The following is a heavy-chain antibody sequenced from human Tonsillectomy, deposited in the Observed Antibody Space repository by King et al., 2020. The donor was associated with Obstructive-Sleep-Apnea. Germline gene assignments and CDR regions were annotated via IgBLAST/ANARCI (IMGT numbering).Heavy chain of an antibody. CDR3: ARDCYSSSWYGGVGWFDP. Sequence: QLQESGPGLVKPSQTLSLTCTVSGGSISSGGYYWSWIRQHPGKGLEWIGYIYYSGSTYYNPSLKSRVTISVDTSKNQFSLKLSSVTAADTAVYYCARDCYSSSWYGGVGWFDPWGQGTLVTVSS. D-gene: IGHD6-13*01. CDR2: IYYSGST. CDR1: GGSISSGGYY. J-gene: IGHJ5*02. V-gene: IGHV4-31*03.